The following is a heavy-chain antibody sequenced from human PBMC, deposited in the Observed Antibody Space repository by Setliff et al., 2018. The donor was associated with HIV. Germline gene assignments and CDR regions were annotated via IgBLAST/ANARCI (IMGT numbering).Heavy chain of an antibody. CDR3: ASSYGDYDAFHI. CDR1: GFTFSSYA. D-gene: IGHD4-17*01. CDR2: ISDDAFNK. J-gene: IGHJ3*02. Sequence: PGGSLRLSCAASGFTFSSYAMHWVRQAPGKGLEWVTLISDDAFNKYYADSVKGRFTISRDNSKSTLYLQMNSLRAEDTAMYYCASSYGDYDAFHIWGQGTMVTVS. V-gene: IGHV3-30*04.